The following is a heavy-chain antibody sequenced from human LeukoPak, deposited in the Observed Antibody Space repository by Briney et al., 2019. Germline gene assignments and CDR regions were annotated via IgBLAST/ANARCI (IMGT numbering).Heavy chain of an antibody. CDR3: ARDGGAARAGFDY. D-gene: IGHD6-6*01. J-gene: IGHJ4*02. CDR1: GFTFSSYS. CDR2: ISSSSSYI. V-gene: IGHV3-21*01. Sequence: GGSLRLSCAASGFTFSSYSMNWVRQAPGKGLEWVSSISSSSSYIYYADSVKGRFTISRDNAKNSLYLQMNSLRAEDTAVYYCARDGGAARAGFDYWGQGTLVTVSS.